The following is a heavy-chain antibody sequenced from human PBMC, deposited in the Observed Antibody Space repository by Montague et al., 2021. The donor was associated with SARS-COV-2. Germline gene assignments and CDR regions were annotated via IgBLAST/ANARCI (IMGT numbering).Heavy chain of an antibody. V-gene: IGHV4-59*01. D-gene: IGHD3-22*01. CDR3: VREGRSSAYAMDY. Sequence: SETLSLTCAVYGGSFSGYYWSWIRQPPGKGPEWIGNIYSSGSTHYNPSLKSRVTISVDTSKSQFSLRLTSVTAADTAVYYCVREGRSSAYAMDYWGQGTLVTVSS. CDR2: IYSSGST. CDR1: GGSFSGYY. J-gene: IGHJ4*02.